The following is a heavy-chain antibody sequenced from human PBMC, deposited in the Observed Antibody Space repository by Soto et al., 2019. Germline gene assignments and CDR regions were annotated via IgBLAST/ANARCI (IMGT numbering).Heavy chain of an antibody. V-gene: IGHV4-59*08. CDR3: ARHVDDYYDSSGYSFWGGAYDAFDI. CDR1: GGSISSYY. D-gene: IGHD3-22*01. CDR2: IYYSGST. Sequence: NPSETLSLTCTVSGGSISSYYWSWIRQPPGKGLEWIGYIYYSGSTNYNPSLKSRVTISVDTSKNQFSLKLSSVTAADTAVYYCARHVDDYYDSSGYSFWGGAYDAFDIWGQGTMVTVSS. J-gene: IGHJ3*02.